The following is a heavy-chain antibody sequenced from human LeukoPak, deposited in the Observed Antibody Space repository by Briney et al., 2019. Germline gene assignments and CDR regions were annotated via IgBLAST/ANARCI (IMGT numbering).Heavy chain of an antibody. D-gene: IGHD3-10*01. V-gene: IGHV3-21*01. CDR2: ISSSSSYI. Sequence: GGSLRLSCAASGFTFSSYSMNWVRQAPGKGLEWVSSISSSSSYIYYADSVKGRFTISRDNAKNSLYLQMNSLRAEDTAVYYCARSLWFGEPFLFDYWGQGTLVTVSP. CDR3: ARSLWFGEPFLFDY. CDR1: GFTFSSYS. J-gene: IGHJ4*02.